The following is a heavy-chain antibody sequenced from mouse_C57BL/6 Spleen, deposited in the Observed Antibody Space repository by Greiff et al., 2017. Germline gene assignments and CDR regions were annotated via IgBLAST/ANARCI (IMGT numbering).Heavy chain of an antibody. V-gene: IGHV5-9*01. CDR3: AREGYYGSRARYFDV. Sequence: EVHLVESGGGLVKPGGSLKLSCAASGFTFSSYTMSWVRQTPEKRLEWVATISGGGGNTYYPDSVQGRFTISSANAKNPLYLQMCSRGSGDTALDYCAREGYYGSRARYFDVWGTGTTVTVSS. D-gene: IGHD1-1*01. CDR1: GFTFSSYT. J-gene: IGHJ1*03. CDR2: ISGGGGNT.